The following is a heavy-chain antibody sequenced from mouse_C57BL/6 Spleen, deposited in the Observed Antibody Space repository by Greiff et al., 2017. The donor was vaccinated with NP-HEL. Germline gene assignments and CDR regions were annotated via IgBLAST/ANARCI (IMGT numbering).Heavy chain of an antibody. CDR1: GYSITSGYY. Sequence: DVKLQESGPGLVKPSQSLSLTCSVTGYSITSGYYRNWIRQFPGNKLEWMGYISYDGSNNYNPSLKNRISITRDTSKNQFFLKLNSVTTEDTATYYCARGEGLLRGFDYWGQGTTLTVSS. D-gene: IGHD2-3*01. V-gene: IGHV3-6*01. CDR3: ARGEGLLRGFDY. J-gene: IGHJ2*01. CDR2: ISYDGSN.